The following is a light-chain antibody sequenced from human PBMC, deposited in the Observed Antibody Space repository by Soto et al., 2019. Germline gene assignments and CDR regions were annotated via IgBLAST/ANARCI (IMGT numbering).Light chain of an antibody. Sequence: DIQMTQFPSSLSASVGDRVTITCRASRAIHDYVAWYQQKPGKSPNLLIFAASSLESGVPSRFSGSGSGTEFTLTISSLQPEDVATYYCQGYKSPPFTFSPGTKVEMK. J-gene: IGKJ3*01. V-gene: IGKV1-27*01. CDR3: QGYKSPPFT. CDR1: RAIHDY. CDR2: AAS.